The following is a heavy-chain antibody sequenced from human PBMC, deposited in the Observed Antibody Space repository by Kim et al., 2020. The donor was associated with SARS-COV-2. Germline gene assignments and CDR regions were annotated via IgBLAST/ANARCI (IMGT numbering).Heavy chain of an antibody. CDR3: ARHTGVTEVYYSSGAAWWFDY. Sequence: SETLSLTCTVSGGSISSSSYYWGWIRQPPGKGLEWIGSIYYSGSTYYNPSLKSRVTISVDTSKNQFSLKLSSVTAADTAVYYCARHTGVTEVYYSSGAAWWFDYWGQGTLVTVSS. CDR2: IYYSGST. V-gene: IGHV4-39*01. CDR1: GGSISSSSYY. J-gene: IGHJ4*02. D-gene: IGHD3-22*01.